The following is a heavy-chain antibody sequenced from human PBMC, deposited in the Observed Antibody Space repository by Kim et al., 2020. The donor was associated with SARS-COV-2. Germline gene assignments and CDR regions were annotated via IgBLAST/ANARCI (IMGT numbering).Heavy chain of an antibody. D-gene: IGHD1-7*01. CDR3: ARDDGLELQHSFDY. Sequence: GGSLRLSCAASGFTFSSYSMNWVRQAPGKGLEWVSSISSSSSYIYYADSVKGRFTISRDNAKNSLYLQMNSLRAEDTAVYYCARDDGLELQHSFDYWGQGTLVTVSS. V-gene: IGHV3-21*01. CDR1: GFTFSSYS. J-gene: IGHJ4*02. CDR2: ISSSSSYI.